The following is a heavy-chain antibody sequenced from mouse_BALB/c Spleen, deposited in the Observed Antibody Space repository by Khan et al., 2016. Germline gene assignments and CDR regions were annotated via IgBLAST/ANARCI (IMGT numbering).Heavy chain of an antibody. CDR2: INPDSSTI. J-gene: IGHJ2*01. Sequence: EVKLLESGGGLVQPGGSLKLSCAASGFAFSRYWMSWVRQAPGKGLEWIGEINPDSSTINYTPSLKDKFIISRDNAKHTLYLQMSKVRSEDTPLYYCERLHYCGYTNYWGQGTTLPVSS. CDR3: ERLHYCGYTNY. D-gene: IGHD1-2*01. V-gene: IGHV4-1*02. CDR1: GFAFSRYW.